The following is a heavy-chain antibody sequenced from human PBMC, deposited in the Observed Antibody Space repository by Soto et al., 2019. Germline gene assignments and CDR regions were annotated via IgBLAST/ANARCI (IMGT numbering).Heavy chain of an antibody. Sequence: QVQLQESGPGLVKPSQTLSLTCTVSGGSISSGNYYWSWIRQPPGKGLEWIGFISYSGSTYYNASLKSRVTSSVDTAKNQFSLHLSFVTAADTAVYYCATMGTPATGLYYFDYWGQGTLVTVSS. V-gene: IGHV4-30-4*01. CDR2: ISYSGST. D-gene: IGHD1-1*01. CDR3: ATMGTPATGLYYFDY. CDR1: GGSISSGNYY. J-gene: IGHJ4*02.